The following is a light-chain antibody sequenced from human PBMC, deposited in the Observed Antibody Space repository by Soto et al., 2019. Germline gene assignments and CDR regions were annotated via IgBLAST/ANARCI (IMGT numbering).Light chain of an antibody. CDR3: QSYDTSLSSYV. CDR1: TSNIGTNT. V-gene: IGLV1-44*01. J-gene: IGLJ1*01. CDR2: SND. Sequence: QSVLTQSPSASGTPGQRVSISCSGSTSNIGTNTVSWYQHVPGTAPKLLIYSNDQRPSAVPGRFSGSKSGTSASLAISGLLSEDEADYYCQSYDTSLSSYVFGIGTKLTVL.